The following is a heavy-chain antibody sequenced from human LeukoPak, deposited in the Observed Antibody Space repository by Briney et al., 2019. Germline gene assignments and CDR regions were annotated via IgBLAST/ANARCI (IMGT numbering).Heavy chain of an antibody. Sequence: SVKVSCKASGGTFSSHAISWVRQAPGQGLEWMGGIIPIFGTANYAQKFQGRVTITADKSTSTAYMELSSLRSEDTAVYYCARVEGWLQNRWYFDYWGQGTLVTVSS. V-gene: IGHV1-69*06. CDR1: GGTFSSHA. CDR3: ARVEGWLQNRWYFDY. D-gene: IGHD5-24*01. CDR2: IIPIFGTA. J-gene: IGHJ4*02.